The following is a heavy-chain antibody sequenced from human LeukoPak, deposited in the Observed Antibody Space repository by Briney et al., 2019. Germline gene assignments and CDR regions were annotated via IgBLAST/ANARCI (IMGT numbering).Heavy chain of an antibody. CDR2: IYYSGST. CDR1: GGSISSYY. D-gene: IGHD5-18*01. Sequence: SETLSLTCTVSGGSISSYYWSWIRQPLGKGLEWIGYIYYSGSTNYNPSLKSRVTISVDTSKNQFSLKLSSVTAADTAVYYCARQNTAMANAFDIWGQGTMVTVSS. J-gene: IGHJ3*02. CDR3: ARQNTAMANAFDI. V-gene: IGHV4-59*08.